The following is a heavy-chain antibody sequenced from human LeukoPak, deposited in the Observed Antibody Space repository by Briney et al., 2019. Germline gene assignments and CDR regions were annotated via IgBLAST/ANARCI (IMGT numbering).Heavy chain of an antibody. Sequence: SETLSLTCTVSRYSINSGFYWGWIRQPPGKGLEWIGSIYSTGSTYYNPSLKSRVTISVDTSKNHFSLKLSSVTAADTAVYYCARHKGGSSEFDYWGQGTLVTVSS. V-gene: IGHV4-38-2*02. CDR3: ARHKGGSSEFDY. CDR2: IYSTGST. CDR1: RYSINSGFY. J-gene: IGHJ4*02. D-gene: IGHD1-26*01.